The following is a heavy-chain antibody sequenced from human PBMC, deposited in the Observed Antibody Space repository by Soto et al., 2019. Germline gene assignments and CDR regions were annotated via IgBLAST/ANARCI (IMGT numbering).Heavy chain of an antibody. Sequence: SETLSLTCAVSSGSISSSNWWSWVRQPPGKGLEWIGEIYHSGSTNYNPSLKSRVTISVDKSKNQFSLKLSSVTAADTAVYYCARADGDYGDYVRYFQHWGQGTLVTVSS. CDR2: IYHSGST. CDR3: ARADGDYGDYVRYFQH. J-gene: IGHJ1*01. CDR1: SGSISSSNW. D-gene: IGHD4-17*01. V-gene: IGHV4-4*02.